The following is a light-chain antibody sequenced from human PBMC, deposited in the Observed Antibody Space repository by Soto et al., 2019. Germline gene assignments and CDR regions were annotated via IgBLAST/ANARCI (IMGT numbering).Light chain of an antibody. CDR1: SSDVGGYNY. V-gene: IGLV2-14*01. J-gene: IGLJ2*01. CDR3: SSYTGSSTYVV. CDR2: DVN. Sequence: QSALTQPASVSGSPGQSITISCTGTSSDVGGYNYVSWYQQHAGKAPKLMIYDVNNRPSGVSNRFSGSKSGNTASLTISGLQAEDEADYYCSSYTGSSTYVVFGGGTQLTVL.